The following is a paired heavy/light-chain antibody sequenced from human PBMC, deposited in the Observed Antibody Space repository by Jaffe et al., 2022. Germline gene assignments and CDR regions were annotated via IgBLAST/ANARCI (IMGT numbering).Light chain of an antibody. J-gene: IGKJ5*01. V-gene: IGKV3-15*01. CDR3: QQYSNWPPIT. CDR1: QSVSSN. CDR2: DAS. Sequence: EVVMTQSPGTLSVSPGERGTLSCRASQSVSSNVAWYQQKPGQAPRLLIYDASTRATGIPDRFSGGGSVTEFTLTISSLQSEDSAVYYCQQYSNWPPITFGQGTRLEIK.
Heavy chain of an antibody. Sequence: QVQLVESGGGVVQPGGSLRLSCAASGFAFSTYATHWVRQAPGKGLEWVAFTRYGGNDKYYADSVRGRFTISRDNSKNTLYLQMNSLRAEDTAVYYCAVSDSGSHFEIWGQGTLVTVSS. D-gene: IGHD3-10*01. V-gene: IGHV3-30*02. CDR1: GFAFSTYA. CDR2: TRYGGNDK. CDR3: AVSDSGSHFEI. J-gene: IGHJ4*02.